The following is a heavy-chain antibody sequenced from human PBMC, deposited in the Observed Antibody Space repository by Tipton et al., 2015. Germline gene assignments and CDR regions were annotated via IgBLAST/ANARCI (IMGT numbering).Heavy chain of an antibody. CDR2: IYYTGST. CDR1: AYSISSDYY. CDR3: ADPLYCSGGGCYPSGY. J-gene: IGHJ4*02. D-gene: IGHD2-15*01. Sequence: TLSLTCAVSAYSISSDYYWGWIRQPPGKGLEWIGTIYYTGSTSYNPSLKSRVTISVDTSKNQFSLKLSSVTAADTAVYYCADPLYCSGGGCYPSGYWGQGTLVTVSS. V-gene: IGHV4-38-2*01.